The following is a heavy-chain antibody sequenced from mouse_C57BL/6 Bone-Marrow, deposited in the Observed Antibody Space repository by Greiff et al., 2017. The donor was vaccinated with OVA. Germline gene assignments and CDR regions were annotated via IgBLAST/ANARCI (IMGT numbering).Heavy chain of an antibody. CDR1: GFTFTDYY. CDR3: ARWGYYAAY. V-gene: IGHV7-3*01. D-gene: IGHD1-1*01. J-gene: IGHJ3*01. Sequence: EVQGVESGGGLVQPGGSLSLSCAASGFTFTDYYMSWVRQPPGKALEWLGFIRNKANGYTTEYSASVKGRFTISRDNSQSILYLQMNALRAEDRATYYCARWGYYAAYWGQGTLVTVSA. CDR2: IRNKANGYTT.